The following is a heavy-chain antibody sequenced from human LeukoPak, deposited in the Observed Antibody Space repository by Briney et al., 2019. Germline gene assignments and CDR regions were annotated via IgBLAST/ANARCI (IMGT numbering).Heavy chain of an antibody. CDR1: GFTFSSYS. CDR3: AREGDYGDYSRAFDI. J-gene: IGHJ3*02. Sequence: GGSLRLSCAASGFTFSSYSMNWVRQAPGKGLEWVSYISSSSSANYYADSVKGRFTISRDNAKNSLYLQMNSLRDEDTAVYYCAREGDYGDYSRAFDIWGQGTMVTVSS. CDR2: ISSSSSAN. V-gene: IGHV3-48*02. D-gene: IGHD4-17*01.